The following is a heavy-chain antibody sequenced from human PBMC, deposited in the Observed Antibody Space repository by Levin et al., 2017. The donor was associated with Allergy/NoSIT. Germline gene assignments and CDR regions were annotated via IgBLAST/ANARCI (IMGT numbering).Heavy chain of an antibody. CDR3: AKEGAAVGMPLHDY. Sequence: LPGGSLRLSCAASGFTFSSYAMSWVRQAPGKGPEWVSGIATSGSTFYADPVRGRCTISRDNSKNTLYLQLNSLRAEDTAVYYCAKEGAAVGMPLHDYWGQGTLVTVSS. V-gene: IGHV3-23*01. CDR1: GFTFSSYA. J-gene: IGHJ4*02. CDR2: IATSGST. D-gene: IGHD6-13*01.